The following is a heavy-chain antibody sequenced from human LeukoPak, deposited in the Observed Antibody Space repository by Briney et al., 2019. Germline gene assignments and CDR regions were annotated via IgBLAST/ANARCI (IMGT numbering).Heavy chain of an antibody. CDR2: ISSSSSYI. J-gene: IGHJ5*02. D-gene: IGHD6-13*01. CDR1: GFTFSSYS. V-gene: IGHV3-21*01. Sequence: GGSLRLSCAASGFTFSSYSMNWVRQAPGKGLEWVSSISSSSSYIYYADSVKGRFTISRDNAKNSLYLQMNSLRAEDTAVYYCARSTLYSSSNNWFDPWGQGTLVTVSS. CDR3: ARSTLYSSSNNWFDP.